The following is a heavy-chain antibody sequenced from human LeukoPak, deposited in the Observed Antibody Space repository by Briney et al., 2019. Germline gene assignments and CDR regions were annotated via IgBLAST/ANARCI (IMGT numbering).Heavy chain of an antibody. CDR1: GFIFRNYD. CDR3: ARVNCTGGNCFFDY. V-gene: IGHV3-13*01. J-gene: IGHJ4*02. CDR2: SGFNGDT. Sequence: GGSLRLSCAASGFIFRNYDIYWVRQVTGKGLEWVSISGFNGDTNYAASVKGRFTVSRENAKNSLFLQMDSLRVGDTAIYYCARVNCTGGNCFFDYWGQGTLVTVSS. D-gene: IGHD2-8*02.